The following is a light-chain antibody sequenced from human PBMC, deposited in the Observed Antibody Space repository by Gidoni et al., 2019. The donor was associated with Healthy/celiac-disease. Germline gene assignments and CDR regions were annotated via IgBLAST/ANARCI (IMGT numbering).Light chain of an antibody. Sequence: DIVLTQSPATLSLSPGERATLSCRDSQSVSSYLAWYQQKPGQAPRLLIYDASNRATGIPARFSGSGSGTDFSLTTSSLEPEDFAVSYCHQRSNWPLITFGQGTRLEIK. V-gene: IGKV3-11*01. J-gene: IGKJ5*01. CDR2: DAS. CDR3: HQRSNWPLIT. CDR1: QSVSSY.